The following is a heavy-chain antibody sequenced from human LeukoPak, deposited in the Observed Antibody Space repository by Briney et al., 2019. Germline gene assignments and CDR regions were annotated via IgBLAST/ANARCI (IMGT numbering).Heavy chain of an antibody. V-gene: IGHV3-23*01. J-gene: IGHJ4*02. CDR3: VRMVSGDS. CDR2: ISASGIHI. D-gene: IGHD2-8*01. Sequence: GGSLRLSCAVSGCTFSNYDMNWVRQSPGKGPEWVTTISASGIHIYYADSAKGRFTISRDNSRNTLELQMNSLRGEDTAVYYCVRMVSGDSWGQGTLVTVTS. CDR1: GCTFSNYD.